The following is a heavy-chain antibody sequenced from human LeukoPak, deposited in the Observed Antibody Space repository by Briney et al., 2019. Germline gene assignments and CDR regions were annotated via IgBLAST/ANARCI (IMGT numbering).Heavy chain of an antibody. Sequence: SETLSLTCTVSGGSISSYYWSWIRQPPGKGLEWIGYIYYSGSTNYNPSLKSRVTISVVTSKNQFSLKLSSVTAADTAVYYCARHKSSGFPYFDYWGQGTLVTVSS. V-gene: IGHV4-59*08. CDR3: ARHKSSGFPYFDY. CDR2: IYYSGST. D-gene: IGHD6-19*01. CDR1: GGSISSYY. J-gene: IGHJ4*02.